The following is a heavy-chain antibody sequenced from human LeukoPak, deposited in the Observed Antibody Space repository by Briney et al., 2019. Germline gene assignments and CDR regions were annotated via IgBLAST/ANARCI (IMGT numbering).Heavy chain of an antibody. J-gene: IGHJ1*01. Sequence: SETLSLTCAVYGGSFSGYYWSWIRQPPGKGLEWIGEINHSGSTNYNPSLKSRVTISVDTSKNQFSLKLSSVTAAYTAVYNCASYRGAFFQHWGQGTLVTVSS. D-gene: IGHD4-23*01. V-gene: IGHV4-34*01. CDR3: ASYRGAFFQH. CDR2: INHSGST. CDR1: GGSFSGYY.